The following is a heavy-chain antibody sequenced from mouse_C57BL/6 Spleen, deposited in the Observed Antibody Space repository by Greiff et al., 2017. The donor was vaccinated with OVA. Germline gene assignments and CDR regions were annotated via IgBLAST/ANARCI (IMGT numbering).Heavy chain of an antibody. CDR1: GYTFTSYW. V-gene: IGHV1-55*01. J-gene: IGHJ3*01. Sequence: QVQLQQPGAELVKPGASVKMSCKASGYTFTSYWITWVKQRPGQGLEWIGDIYPGSGSTNYNEKFKSKATLTVDTSSSTAYMQLSSLTSEDSAVYYGAREGSSGPAWFAYWGQGTLVTVSA. CDR2: IYPGSGST. D-gene: IGHD3-2*02. CDR3: AREGSSGPAWFAY.